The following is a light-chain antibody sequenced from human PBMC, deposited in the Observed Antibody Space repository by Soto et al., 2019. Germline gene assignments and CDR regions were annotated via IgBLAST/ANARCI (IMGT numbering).Light chain of an antibody. V-gene: IGKV1-39*01. CDR2: VAS. CDR3: QQSYGTPIT. J-gene: IGKJ5*01. CDR1: QSTSRY. Sequence: IQMTQSPSSLSASVGDRVTITCRASQSTSRYLNWYQQKPGKAPNLLIYVASSLQSEVPSRFSGSGSGTDFTLTITSLQPEDFATYYCQQSYGTPITFGQGTRLEIK.